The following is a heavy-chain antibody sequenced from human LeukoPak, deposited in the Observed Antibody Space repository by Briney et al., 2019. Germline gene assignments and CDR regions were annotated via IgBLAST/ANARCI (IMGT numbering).Heavy chain of an antibody. CDR3: ARDTRVGYSYGRGSFDY. CDR2: ISSSGSTI. D-gene: IGHD5-18*01. Sequence: GGSLRLSCAASGFTFSSYEMNWVRQAPGKGLEWVSYISSSGSTIYYADSVKGRFTISRDNAKNSLYLQMNSLRAEDKAVYYCARDTRVGYSYGRGSFDYWGQGTLVTVSS. V-gene: IGHV3-48*03. CDR1: GFTFSSYE. J-gene: IGHJ4*02.